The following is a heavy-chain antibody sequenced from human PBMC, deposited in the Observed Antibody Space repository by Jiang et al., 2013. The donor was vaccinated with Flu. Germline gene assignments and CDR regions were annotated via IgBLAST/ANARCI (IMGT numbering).Heavy chain of an antibody. CDR2: INQDGSDR. V-gene: IGHV3-7*01. CDR1: GFTFSTYW. Sequence: QLLESGGGLVQPGGSLRLSCAASGFTFSTYWMSWVRQAPGKGLEWVANINQDGSDRRYVDSVKGRLTISRDNAKNSLFLHMNSLRAEDTAVYYCATYGRWELNNWGQGTLVTVSS. CDR3: ATYGRWELNN. J-gene: IGHJ4*02. D-gene: IGHD1-26*01.